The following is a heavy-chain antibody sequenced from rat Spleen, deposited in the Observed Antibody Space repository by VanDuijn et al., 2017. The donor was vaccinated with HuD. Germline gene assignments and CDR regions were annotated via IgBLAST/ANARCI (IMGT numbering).Heavy chain of an antibody. CDR1: GFSLTSYH. CDR2: IWAGGGT. J-gene: IGHJ4*01. CDR3: ARHLREASGVMDA. D-gene: IGHD4-3*01. V-gene: IGHV2-72*01. Sequence: QVQLKESGPDLVQPSQTLSLTCTVVGFSLTSYHVSWVRQPPGKSLVWMGTIWAGGGTNYNSAVKSRLSISRDTSKNQVLLKMNSLQPEDTGTYYCARHLREASGVMDAWGQGASVTVSS.